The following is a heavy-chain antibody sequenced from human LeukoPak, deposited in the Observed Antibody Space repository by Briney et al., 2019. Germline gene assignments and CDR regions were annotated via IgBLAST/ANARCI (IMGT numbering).Heavy chain of an antibody. D-gene: IGHD4-17*01. CDR1: GFTFSSYG. Sequence: PGGSLRLSCAASGFTFSSYGMHWVRQAPGKGLEWVAVIWYDGSNKYYADSVKGRFTISGDNSKNTLYLQMNSLRAEDTAVYYCARGPLFGDYVTDYWGQGTLVTVSS. J-gene: IGHJ4*02. CDR3: ARGPLFGDYVTDY. CDR2: IWYDGSNK. V-gene: IGHV3-33*01.